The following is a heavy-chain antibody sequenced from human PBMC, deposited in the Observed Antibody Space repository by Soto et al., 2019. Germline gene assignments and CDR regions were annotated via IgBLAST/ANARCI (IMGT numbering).Heavy chain of an antibody. CDR1: GGSFSGYY. Sequence: QVQLQQWGAGLLKPSETLSLTCAVYGGSFSGYYWSWIRQPPGKGLEWIGEINHSGSTNYTPSLKRRVTISVDTSKNQLSLKLSSVTAADTAVYYCASIPITMVRGVRMRQNWFDPWGQGTLVTVSS. CDR2: INHSGST. J-gene: IGHJ5*02. CDR3: ASIPITMVRGVRMRQNWFDP. V-gene: IGHV4-34*01. D-gene: IGHD3-10*01.